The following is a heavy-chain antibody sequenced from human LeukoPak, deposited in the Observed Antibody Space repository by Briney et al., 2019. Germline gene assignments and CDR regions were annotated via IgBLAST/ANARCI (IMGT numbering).Heavy chain of an antibody. CDR1: GGIFKSYV. J-gene: IGHJ4*02. CDR2: VIPSLGTA. D-gene: IGHD3-22*01. Sequence: SVKVSCMASGGIFKSYVMSWMRQAPGQGPEWMGRVIPSLGTANYAQKFQDRVTITTDDSTSTAYMELRSLRSDDTAMYYCTRDLNHYDSSAYWGQGTLVTVSS. V-gene: IGHV1-69*11. CDR3: TRDLNHYDSSAY.